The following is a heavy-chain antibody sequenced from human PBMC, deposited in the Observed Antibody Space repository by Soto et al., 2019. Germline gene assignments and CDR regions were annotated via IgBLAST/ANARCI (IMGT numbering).Heavy chain of an antibody. CDR2: ISYDGSNK. CDR1: GFTFSSYA. Sequence: GGSLRLSCAASGFTFSSYAMHWVRQAPGKGLEWVAVISYDGSNKYYADSVKGRFTISRDNSKNTLYLQMNSLRAEDTAVYYCARDRLDAGYYYAGVGLFDYWGQGTLVTVSS. CDR3: ARDRLDAGYYYAGVGLFDY. D-gene: IGHD3-22*01. V-gene: IGHV3-30-3*01. J-gene: IGHJ4*02.